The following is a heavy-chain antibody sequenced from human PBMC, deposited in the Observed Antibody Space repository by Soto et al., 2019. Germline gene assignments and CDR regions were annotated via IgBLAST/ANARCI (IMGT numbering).Heavy chain of an antibody. CDR3: ASRGPGLAPRPYERWFDY. J-gene: IGHJ4*01. Sequence: ASVKVSCKASGYTFTGYYMHWVRQAPGQGLEWMGWINPNSGGTNYAQKFQGRVTMTGDTSISTAYMELSRLRSDDTAVYYCASRGPGLAPRPYERWFDYCGHGTLVTDSP. D-gene: IGHD6-6*01. CDR2: INPNSGGT. CDR1: GYTFTGYY. V-gene: IGHV1-2*02.